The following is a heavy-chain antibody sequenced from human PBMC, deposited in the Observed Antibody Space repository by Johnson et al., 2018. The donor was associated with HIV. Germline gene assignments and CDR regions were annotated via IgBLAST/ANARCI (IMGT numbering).Heavy chain of an antibody. CDR1: GFTFSSYG. D-gene: IGHD4-17*01. CDR2: IWYDGSNK. CDR3: AKDRMYDYGDYGGAFDI. Sequence: QVQLVESGGGLVQPGRSLRLSCAASGFTFSSYGMHWVRQAPGKGLEWVALIWYDGSNKYYADSVKGRFTISRDNSKNTLYLQMNSLRAEDTAVYYCAKDRMYDYGDYGGAFDIWGQGTMVTVSS. V-gene: IGHV3-33*06. J-gene: IGHJ3*02.